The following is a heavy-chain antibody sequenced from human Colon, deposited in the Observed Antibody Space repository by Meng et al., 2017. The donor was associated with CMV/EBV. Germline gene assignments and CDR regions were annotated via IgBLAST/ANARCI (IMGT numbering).Heavy chain of an antibody. Sequence: GGSLRLSCAFSGISFKSYAMSWVRQAPGQGLEWVAVISSAGDEIYYADSVKGRFIVSRDNAKNTLFLQINGLGAEDTVVYYCAKNLFVPPGIMSVFAPNDYWGQGTLVTVSS. J-gene: IGHJ4*02. D-gene: IGHD1-14*01. V-gene: IGHV3-23*01. CDR2: ISSAGDEI. CDR3: AKNLFVPPGIMSVFAPNDY. CDR1: GISFKSYA.